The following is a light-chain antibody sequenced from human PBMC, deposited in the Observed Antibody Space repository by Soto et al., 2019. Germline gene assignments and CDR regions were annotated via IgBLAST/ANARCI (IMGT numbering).Light chain of an antibody. V-gene: IGKV1-5*01. CDR2: DAS. CDR1: QSISSW. J-gene: IGKJ1*01. Sequence: DIQMTQSPSSLSASVGARVPVTCRASQSISSWLAWYQQKPGKAPQLLIYDASSLESGVPSRFSGSGSGTEFTLTISSLQPDDFATYYCQQYNTYPWTFGQGTKVDIK. CDR3: QQYNTYPWT.